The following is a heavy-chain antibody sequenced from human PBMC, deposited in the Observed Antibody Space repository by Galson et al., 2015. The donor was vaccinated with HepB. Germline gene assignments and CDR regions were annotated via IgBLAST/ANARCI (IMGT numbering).Heavy chain of an antibody. CDR3: ARDPGYDFWRGRYYGMDV. D-gene: IGHD3-3*01. CDR1: GYTFTGYY. V-gene: IGHV1-2*04. Sequence: SVKVSCKASGYTFTGYYMHWVRQAPGQGLEWMGWINPNSGGTNYAQKFQGWVTMTRDTSISTAYMELSRLRSDDTAVYYCARDPGYDFWRGRYYGMDVWGQGTTVTVSS. J-gene: IGHJ6*02. CDR2: INPNSGGT.